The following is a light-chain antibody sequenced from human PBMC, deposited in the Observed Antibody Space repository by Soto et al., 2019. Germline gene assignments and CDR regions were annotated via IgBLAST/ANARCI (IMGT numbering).Light chain of an antibody. V-gene: IGKV3-20*01. J-gene: IGKJ1*01. CDR3: QQYGGSPVT. Sequence: EIVLTQSPGTLSLSPGERATLSCRANQSVSSSYLAWYQQKPGQAPRLLIYGASSRATGIPDRFSGSGSGTDFTLTISRLEPEDFAVYYCQQYGGSPVTFGQGTKVDIK. CDR2: GAS. CDR1: QSVSSSY.